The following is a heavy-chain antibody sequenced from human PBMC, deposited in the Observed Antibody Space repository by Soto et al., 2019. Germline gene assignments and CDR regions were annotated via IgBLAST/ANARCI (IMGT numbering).Heavy chain of an antibody. Sequence: QVQLVQSGAEVKKPGASVKVSCKASGYTFTGYYMHWVRQAPGQGLEWMGWINPNSGGTNYAQKFQGWVTMTRDTSISTDYMALSRLRSDATAVYYCARAPSGDYGPLFDYWGQGTLVTVSS. CDR2: INPNSGGT. J-gene: IGHJ4*02. D-gene: IGHD4-17*01. CDR1: GYTFTGYY. CDR3: ARAPSGDYGPLFDY. V-gene: IGHV1-2*04.